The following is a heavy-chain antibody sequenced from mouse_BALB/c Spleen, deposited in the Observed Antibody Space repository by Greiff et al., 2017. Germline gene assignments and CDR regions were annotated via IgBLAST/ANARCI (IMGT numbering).Heavy chain of an antibody. CDR1: GFSLTSYG. J-gene: IGHJ3*01. Sequence: QVQLQQSGPGLVAPSQSLSITCTVSGFSLTSYGVHWVRQPPGKGLEWLGVIWAGGSTNYNSALMSRLSISKDNSKSQVFLKMNSLQTDDTAMYYCAREDYGSSYAWFAYWGQGTLVTVSA. CDR2: IWAGGST. CDR3: AREDYGSSYAWFAY. D-gene: IGHD1-1*01. V-gene: IGHV2-9*02.